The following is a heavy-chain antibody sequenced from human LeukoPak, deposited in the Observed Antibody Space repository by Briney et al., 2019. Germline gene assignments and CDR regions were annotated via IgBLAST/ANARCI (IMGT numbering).Heavy chain of an antibody. Sequence: SETLSLTCTVSGGSISSYYWSWIRQPPGKGLEWTGYIYYSGSTNYNPSLKSRVTISVDTSKNQFSLKLSSVTAADTAVYYCARSSGYSSDDAFDIWGQGTMVAVSS. CDR1: GGSISSYY. D-gene: IGHD3-3*01. J-gene: IGHJ3*02. CDR3: ARSSGYSSDDAFDI. V-gene: IGHV4-59*01. CDR2: IYYSGST.